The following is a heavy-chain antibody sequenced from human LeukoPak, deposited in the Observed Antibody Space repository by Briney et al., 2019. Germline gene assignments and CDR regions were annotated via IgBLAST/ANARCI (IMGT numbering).Heavy chain of an antibody. V-gene: IGHV1-2*02. D-gene: IGHD4-17*01. CDR2: INPNSGGT. CDR1: GYTFTGYY. Sequence: GASVKVSCKASGYTFTGYYMHWVRQAPGQGLEWMGWINPNSGGTNYAQKFQGRVTMTRDTSISTAYMELSRLRSDDTAVYYCDGDYLGYNYYYGMDVWGQGTTVTVSS. CDR3: DGDYLGYNYYYGMDV. J-gene: IGHJ6*02.